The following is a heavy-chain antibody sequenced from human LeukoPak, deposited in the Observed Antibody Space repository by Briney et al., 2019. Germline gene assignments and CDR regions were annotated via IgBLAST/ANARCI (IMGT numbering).Heavy chain of an antibody. CDR3: ARDLRLAAQY. Sequence: GGSLRLSCAASGFTFSSYSMNWVRQAAGKGLEWVLSISSSSSYIYYADSVKGRFTIYSDNAKNSLYLKMNSLRAEDTAVYYCARDLRLAAQYWGQGTLVTVSP. CDR2: ISSSSSYI. J-gene: IGHJ4*02. CDR1: GFTFSSYS. V-gene: IGHV3-21*01. D-gene: IGHD6-6*01.